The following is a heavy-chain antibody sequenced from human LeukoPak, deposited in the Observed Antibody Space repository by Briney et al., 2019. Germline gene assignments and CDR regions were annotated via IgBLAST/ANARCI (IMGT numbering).Heavy chain of an antibody. Sequence: GGSLRLSCAASGFTFSSYGMHWVRQAPGKGLEWVAVIWYDGSNKYYADSVKGRFTISRDNSKNTLYLQMNSLRAEDTAVYYCARDHPLAARPSYYMDVWGKGTTVTVSS. CDR1: GFTFSSYG. CDR2: IWYDGSNK. D-gene: IGHD6-6*01. V-gene: IGHV3-33*01. CDR3: ARDHPLAARPSYYMDV. J-gene: IGHJ6*03.